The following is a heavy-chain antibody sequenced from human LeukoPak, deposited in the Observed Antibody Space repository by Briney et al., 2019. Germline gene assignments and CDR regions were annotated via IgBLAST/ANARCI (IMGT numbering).Heavy chain of an antibody. CDR1: GFTFSDYA. Sequence: GGSLRLSCAASGFTFSDYAMHWVRQSPGKELEYVSAISSNGRSIHYANSVEGRFTISRDNAKNSLYLQMNSLSAEDTAVYYCARLGAGMHFFYLDLWGQGTLVTVSS. V-gene: IGHV3-64*01. CDR3: ARLGAGMHFFYLDL. CDR2: ISSNGRSI. J-gene: IGHJ4*02. D-gene: IGHD3-3*02.